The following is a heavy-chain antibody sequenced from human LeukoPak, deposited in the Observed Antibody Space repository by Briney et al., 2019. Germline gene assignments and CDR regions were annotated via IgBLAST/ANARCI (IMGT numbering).Heavy chain of an antibody. CDR3: ARVLPDGFFPLEY. Sequence: ASVKVSCKASGYTFTGYYIHWVRQAPGQGLEWMGWINPNSGGTDYAQKFQGRVTMTRDTSINTAYMELSILKSDDSAVYYCARVLPDGFFPLEYWGQGTLITVSS. CDR2: INPNSGGT. D-gene: IGHD5-24*01. CDR1: GYTFTGYY. V-gene: IGHV1-2*02. J-gene: IGHJ4*02.